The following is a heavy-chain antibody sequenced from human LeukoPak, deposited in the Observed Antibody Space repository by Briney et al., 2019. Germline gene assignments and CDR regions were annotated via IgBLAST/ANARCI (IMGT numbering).Heavy chain of an antibody. CDR3: AKANQLLYIIGDNWFDP. J-gene: IGHJ5*02. CDR1: GFTFSSYA. Sequence: PGGSLRLSCAASGFTFSSYAMSWVRQAPGKGLEWVSAIRGSGGSTYYADSVKGRFTISRDNSKNTLYLQMNSLRAEDTAVYYCAKANQLLYIIGDNWFDPWGQGTLVTVSS. CDR2: IRGSGGST. V-gene: IGHV3-23*01. D-gene: IGHD2-2*02.